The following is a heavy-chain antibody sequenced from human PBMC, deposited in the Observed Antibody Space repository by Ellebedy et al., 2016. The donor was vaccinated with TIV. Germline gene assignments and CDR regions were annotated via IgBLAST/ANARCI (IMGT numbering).Heavy chain of an antibody. D-gene: IGHD2-2*01. Sequence: GGSLRLSXAASGFTFSSYSMNWVRQAPGKGLEWVSYISSSSSTIYYADSVKGRFTISRDNAKNSLYLQMNSLRDEDTAVYYCARDLVPAAKHDAFDIWGQGTMVTVSS. V-gene: IGHV3-48*02. CDR3: ARDLVPAAKHDAFDI. CDR2: ISSSSSTI. J-gene: IGHJ3*02. CDR1: GFTFSSYS.